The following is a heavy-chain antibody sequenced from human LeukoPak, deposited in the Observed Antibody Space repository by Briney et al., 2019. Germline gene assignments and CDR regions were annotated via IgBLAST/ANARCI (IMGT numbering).Heavy chain of an antibody. J-gene: IGHJ4*02. CDR2: ISISGDNT. CDR1: GGSISSGGYY. CDR3: AREVRPNDY. V-gene: IGHV3-23*01. Sequence: ETLSLTCTVSGGSISSGGYYWSWVRQAPGKGLEWVSSISISGDNTHYADSVKGRFTISRDNSKDTLYLQMNSLRAEDTAVYYCAREVRPNDYWGQGTLVTVSS. D-gene: IGHD6-25*01.